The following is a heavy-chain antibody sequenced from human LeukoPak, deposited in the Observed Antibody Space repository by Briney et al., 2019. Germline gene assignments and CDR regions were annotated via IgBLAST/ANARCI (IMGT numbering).Heavy chain of an antibody. D-gene: IGHD6-13*01. CDR3: VRVLAAADTEAFDY. CDR1: GFTFRRYG. V-gene: IGHV3-30*03. CDR2: IANGGNNA. J-gene: IGHJ4*02. Sequence: PGRSLRLSCAASGFTFRRYGMHWVRQTPGKGLEWVALIANGGNNASSADSVAARFTVSRDNSKNTMYLLMISLRPEHTGVYYCVRVLAAADTEAFDYGGEGSRVTVFS.